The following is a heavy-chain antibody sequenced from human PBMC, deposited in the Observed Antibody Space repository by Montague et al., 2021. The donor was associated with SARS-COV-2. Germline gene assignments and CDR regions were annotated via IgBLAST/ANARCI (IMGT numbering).Heavy chain of an antibody. CDR3: AIPMVRGFSRAFDI. V-gene: IGHV4-34*01. Sequence: SETLSLTCAVYGGSFSGYYWSWIRQPPGKGLEWIWEINHSGSTDYNPSLKRRVTISVDTSKNQFSLKLSSVTAADTAVYYCAIPMVRGFSRAFDIWGRGTMVTVSS. J-gene: IGHJ3*02. CDR1: GGSFSGYY. CDR2: INHSGST. D-gene: IGHD3-10*01.